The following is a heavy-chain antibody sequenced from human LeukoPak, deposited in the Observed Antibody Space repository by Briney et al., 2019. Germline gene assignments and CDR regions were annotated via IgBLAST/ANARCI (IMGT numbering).Heavy chain of an antibody. CDR2: MNPNSGNT. CDR3: AREFYCSSTSCYAYYYYGMDV. J-gene: IGHJ6*02. Sequence: GASVKVSCKASGYTFTSYDINWVRQATGQGLEWMGWMNPNSGNTGYAEKFQGRVTMTRDNSISTAYMELSSLRSEDTAVYYCAREFYCSSTSCYAYYYYGMDVWGQGTTVTVSS. D-gene: IGHD2-2*01. CDR1: GYTFTSYD. V-gene: IGHV1-8*01.